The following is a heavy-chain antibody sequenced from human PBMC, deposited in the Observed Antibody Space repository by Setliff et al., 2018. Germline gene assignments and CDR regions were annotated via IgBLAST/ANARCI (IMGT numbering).Heavy chain of an antibody. CDR2: IIPMFGTT. CDR1: GGPFSSYA. D-gene: IGHD2-15*01. V-gene: IGHV1-69*13. Sequence: SVKVSCKASGGPFSSYAIDWVRQAPGQGLEWMGGIIPMFGTTNYAQRFRGRVTITADESTTTAYLELSSLRSEDTAVYYCARVRDCSGGICHRGFHHYMDVWGKGTTVTVSS. J-gene: IGHJ6*03. CDR3: ARVRDCSGGICHRGFHHYMDV.